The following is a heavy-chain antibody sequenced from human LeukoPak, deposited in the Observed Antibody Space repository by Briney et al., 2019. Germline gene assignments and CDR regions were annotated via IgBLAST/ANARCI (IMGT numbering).Heavy chain of an antibody. D-gene: IGHD1-26*01. CDR2: IIPILGIA. J-gene: IGHJ5*02. Sequence: ASVKVSCKASGGTFSSYAISWVRQAPGQGLEWMGRIIPILGIANYAQKFQGRVTITADKSTSTAYMELSSLRSEDTAVYYCARDSRSYGNWFDPWGQGTLVTVSS. V-gene: IGHV1-69*04. CDR1: GGTFSSYA. CDR3: ARDSRSYGNWFDP.